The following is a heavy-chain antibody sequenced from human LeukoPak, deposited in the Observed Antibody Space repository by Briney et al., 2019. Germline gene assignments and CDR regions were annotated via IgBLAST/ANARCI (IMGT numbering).Heavy chain of an antibody. CDR3: ASTFNYYYDSSGYTDAFDI. CDR1: GGSISSSSYY. CDR2: INHSGST. V-gene: IGHV4-39*07. Sequence: SETLSLTCTVSGGSISSSSYYWGWIRQPPGKGLEWIGEINHSGSTNYNPSLKSRVTISVDTSKNQFSLKLSSVTAADTAVYYCASTFNYYYDSSGYTDAFDIWGQGTMVTVSS. J-gene: IGHJ3*02. D-gene: IGHD3-22*01.